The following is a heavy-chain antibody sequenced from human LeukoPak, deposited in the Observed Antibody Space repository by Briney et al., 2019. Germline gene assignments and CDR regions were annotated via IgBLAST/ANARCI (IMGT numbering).Heavy chain of an antibody. Sequence: ASVKVSCKASGYTFTSYDINWVRQATGQGLEWMGWMNPNSGNTGYAQKFQGRVTITRNTSISTAYMELSSLRSEDTAVYYCARFCSTSCYTGDYWGQGTLVTVSS. CDR1: GYTFTSYD. J-gene: IGHJ4*02. CDR2: MNPNSGNT. V-gene: IGHV1-8*03. D-gene: IGHD2-2*02. CDR3: ARFCSTSCYTGDY.